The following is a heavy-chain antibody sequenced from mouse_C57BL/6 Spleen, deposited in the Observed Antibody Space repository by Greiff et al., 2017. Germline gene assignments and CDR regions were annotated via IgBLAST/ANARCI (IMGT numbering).Heavy chain of an antibody. J-gene: IGHJ3*01. V-gene: IGHV3-6*01. CDR1: GYSITSGYY. CDR3: ARNYDYGGNWFAY. CDR2: ISYDGSN. Sequence: EVQVVESGPGLVKPSQSLSLTCSVTGYSITSGYYWNWIRQFPGNKLEWMGYISYDGSNNYNPPLKNRITITRDTSKNQFFLKLNSVTTEDTATYYCARNYDYGGNWFAYWGQGTLVTVSA. D-gene: IGHD2-4*01.